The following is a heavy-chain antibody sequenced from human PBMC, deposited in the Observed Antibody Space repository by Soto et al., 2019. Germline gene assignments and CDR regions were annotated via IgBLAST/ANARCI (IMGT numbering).Heavy chain of an antibody. CDR2: IYYSGST. Sequence: SETLSLTCTVSGGSISSSSYYWGWIRQPPGKGLEWIGSIYYSGSTYYNPSLKSRVTISVDTSKNQFSLKLSSVTAADTAVYYCAAGVLLWFGELLYNNYFDYWGQGTLVTVSS. V-gene: IGHV4-39*01. D-gene: IGHD3-10*01. CDR1: GGSISSSSYY. CDR3: AAGVLLWFGELLYNNYFDY. J-gene: IGHJ4*02.